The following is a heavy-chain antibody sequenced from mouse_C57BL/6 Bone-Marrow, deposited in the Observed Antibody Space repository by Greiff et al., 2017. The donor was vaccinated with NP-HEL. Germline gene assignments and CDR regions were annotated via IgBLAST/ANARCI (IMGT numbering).Heavy chain of an antibody. J-gene: IGHJ2*01. Sequence: VQLQQSGPELVKPGASVKISCKASGYTFTDYYMNWVKQSHGKSLEWIGDINPNNGGTSYNQKFKGKATLTVDKSSSTAYMELRSLTSEDSAVYYCARSADYGSSWGDYWGQGTTLTVSS. CDR3: ARSADYGSSWGDY. D-gene: IGHD1-1*01. CDR2: INPNNGGT. V-gene: IGHV1-26*01. CDR1: GYTFTDYY.